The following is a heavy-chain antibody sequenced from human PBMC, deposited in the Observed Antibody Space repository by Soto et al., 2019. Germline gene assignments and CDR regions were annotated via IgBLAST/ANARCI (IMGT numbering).Heavy chain of an antibody. CDR2: IWYDGSNK. D-gene: IGHD6-13*01. Sequence: QMQLVECGGGVVQPGRSLRLSCAASGFTFSSYGMHWVRQAPGKGLEWVAVIWYDGSNKYYADSVKGRFTISRDKSKKTLSLQMNSLRVEDTAVYYCARDPSIAAAGGPLKWELNPLYDMDVWGQGTTVTVSS. CDR1: GFTFSSYG. CDR3: ARDPSIAAAGGPLKWELNPLYDMDV. V-gene: IGHV3-33*01. J-gene: IGHJ6*02.